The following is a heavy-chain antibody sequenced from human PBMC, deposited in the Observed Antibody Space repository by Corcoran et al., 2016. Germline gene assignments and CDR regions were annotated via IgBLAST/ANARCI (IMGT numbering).Heavy chain of an antibody. D-gene: IGHD3-22*01. J-gene: IGHJ3*02. CDR2: INHSGST. CDR1: GGSFSGYY. V-gene: IGHV4-34*01. Sequence: QVQLQQWGAGLLKPSETLSLTCAVYGGSFSGYYWSWIRQPPGKGLEWIGEINHSGSTNYNPSLKSRVTISVDTSKNQFSLKLSSVTAADTAVYYCAHISGYYPESGDAFDIWGQGTMVTVSS. CDR3: AHISGYYPESGDAFDI.